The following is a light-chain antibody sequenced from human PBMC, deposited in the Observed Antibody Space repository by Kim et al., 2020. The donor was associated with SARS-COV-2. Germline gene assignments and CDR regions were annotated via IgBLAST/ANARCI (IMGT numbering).Light chain of an antibody. CDR1: KLGDKY. CDR3: QAWDSSFWV. CDR2: QDS. V-gene: IGLV3-1*01. Sequence: SYELTQPPSVSVSPGQTASITCSGDKLGDKYACWYQQKPGQSPVLVIYQDSKRPSGIPERFSGSNSGNKATLTISGTQAMDEADYYCQAWDSSFWVFGGG. J-gene: IGLJ3*02.